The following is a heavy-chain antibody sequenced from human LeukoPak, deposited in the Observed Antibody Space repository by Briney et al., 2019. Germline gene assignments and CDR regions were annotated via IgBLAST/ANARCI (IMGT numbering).Heavy chain of an antibody. CDR1: GGSISSSSYY. CDR2: IYYSGST. D-gene: IGHD6-13*01. CDR3: ARLYSSSWFTSDYYYYYGMDV. V-gene: IGHV4-61*05. Sequence: SETLSLTCTVSGGSISSSSYYWSWIRQPPGKGLEWIGYIYYSGSTNYNPSLKSRVTISVDTSKNQFSLKLSSVTAADTAVYYCARLYSSSWFTSDYYYYYGMDVWGQGTTVTVSS. J-gene: IGHJ6*02.